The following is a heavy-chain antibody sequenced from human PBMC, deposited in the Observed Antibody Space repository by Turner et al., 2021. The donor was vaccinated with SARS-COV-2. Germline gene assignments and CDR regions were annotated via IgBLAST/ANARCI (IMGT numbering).Heavy chain of an antibody. CDR3: ATEMATISRYYYYGMDV. V-gene: IGHV4-39*02. CDR1: GCSISSSSYY. CDR2: IYYSGST. J-gene: IGHJ6*02. Sequence: QLQLQESGPGLVKPSETLSLTCTVSGCSISSSSYYWGWIRQPPGKGLEWIGSIYYSGSTYYKPSLKSRVTISVDTSKNQFSLKLSSVTAADTAVYYCATEMATISRYYYYGMDVWGQGTTVTVSS. D-gene: IGHD5-12*01.